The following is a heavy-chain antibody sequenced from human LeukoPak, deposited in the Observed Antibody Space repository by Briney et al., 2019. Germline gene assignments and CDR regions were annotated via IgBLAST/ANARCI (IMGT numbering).Heavy chain of an antibody. CDR1: GFTVSSNY. V-gene: IGHV3-53*01. J-gene: IGHJ4*02. D-gene: IGHD7-27*01. CDR3: ASSRLKNWVRVFFDY. Sequence: PGGSLRLSCAASGFTVSSNYMSWVRQAPGKGLEWVSVIYSGGSTYYGDSVKGRFTISRDNSKNTLYLQMNSLRAEDTAVYYCASSRLKNWVRVFFDYWGQGTLVTVSS. CDR2: IYSGGST.